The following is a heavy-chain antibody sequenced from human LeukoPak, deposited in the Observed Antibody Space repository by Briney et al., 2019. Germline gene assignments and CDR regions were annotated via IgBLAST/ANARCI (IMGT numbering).Heavy chain of an antibody. D-gene: IGHD1-26*01. CDR1: GFTFSSYN. CDR2: ISSDGGST. Sequence: GGSLRLSCAASGFTFSSYNMHWVRQAPGKGLEYVSSISSDGGSTYYANSVKGRFTISRDNSKNTLYLQMGSLRSEDMAVYYCARGQRWELLPSYLEYWGQGTLVTVSS. J-gene: IGHJ4*02. V-gene: IGHV3-64*01. CDR3: ARGQRWELLPSYLEY.